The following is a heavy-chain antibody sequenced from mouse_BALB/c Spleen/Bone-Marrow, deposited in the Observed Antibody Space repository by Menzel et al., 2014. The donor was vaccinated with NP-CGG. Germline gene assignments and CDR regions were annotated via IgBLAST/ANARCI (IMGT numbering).Heavy chain of an antibody. V-gene: IGHV1-18*01. CDR2: INPYNGGT. Sequence: VQLQQSGPVLVKPGASMKISCKASGYSFTGYTMNWVKQSHGKNLEWIGLINPYNGGTTYNQKFKGKATLTVDKSSSTAYMELLSLTSEDSAVYYCARRDYYDYAWFAYWGQGTLVTVSA. D-gene: IGHD2-4*01. CDR3: ARRDYYDYAWFAY. J-gene: IGHJ3*01. CDR1: GYSFTGYT.